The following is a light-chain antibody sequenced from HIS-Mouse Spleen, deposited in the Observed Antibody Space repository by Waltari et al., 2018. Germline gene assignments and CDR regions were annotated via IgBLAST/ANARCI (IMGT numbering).Light chain of an antibody. V-gene: IGLV1-40*01. CDR1: SSNIGAGYD. J-gene: IGLJ1*01. Sequence: QSVLTQPPSVSGAPGQRVTISCTGSSSNIGAGYDVHWYQQLPGTAPKLLIYANSKRPSGVPARFAGSKSGTSASLAITGLQAEDEADYYCQSYDSSLSGYVFGTGTKVTVL. CDR3: QSYDSSLSGYV. CDR2: ANS.